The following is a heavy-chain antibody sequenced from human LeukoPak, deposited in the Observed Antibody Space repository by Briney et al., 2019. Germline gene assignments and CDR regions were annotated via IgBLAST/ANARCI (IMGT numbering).Heavy chain of an antibody. V-gene: IGHV1-18*01. CDR2: ISAYNGNT. Sequence: ASAKVSCKASGYTFTSYGISWVRQAPGQGLEWMGWISAYNGNTNYAQKLQGRVTMTTDTSTSTAYMELRSLRSDDRAVYYCARDKYKDYDIMYGMDVWAQGTTVTVSS. CDR1: GYTFTSYG. J-gene: IGHJ6*02. D-gene: IGHD3-22*01. CDR3: ARDKYKDYDIMYGMDV.